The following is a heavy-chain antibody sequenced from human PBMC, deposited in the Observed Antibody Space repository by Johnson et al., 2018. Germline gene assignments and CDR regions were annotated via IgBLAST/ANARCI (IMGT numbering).Heavy chain of an antibody. J-gene: IGHJ1*01. CDR2: IYSGGST. Sequence: VQLVQSGGGLVQPGGSLRLSCAASGFTVSSNYMSWVRQAPGKGLEWVSVIYSGGSTYYADSVKGRFTISRDNSKNTLYLQMNSLRAEDTAGYYCARGQEEGARWWYFQHWGQGTLVTVSS. CDR1: GFTVSSNY. D-gene: IGHD5-24*01. V-gene: IGHV3-66*01. CDR3: ARGQEEGARWWYFQH.